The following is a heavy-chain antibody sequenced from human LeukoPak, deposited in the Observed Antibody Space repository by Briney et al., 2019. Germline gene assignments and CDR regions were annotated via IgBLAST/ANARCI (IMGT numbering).Heavy chain of an antibody. V-gene: IGHV3-53*01. Sequence: PGGSLRLSCAASGFTVSSNYMSWARQAPGKGLEWVSVIYRGGSTYYADSVKGRFTISRDNSKNTLYLQMNSLRAEDTAVYYCALVRGGPYNWFDPWGQGTLVTVSS. J-gene: IGHJ5*02. CDR1: GFTVSSNY. D-gene: IGHD3-10*01. CDR2: IYRGGST. CDR3: ALVRGGPYNWFDP.